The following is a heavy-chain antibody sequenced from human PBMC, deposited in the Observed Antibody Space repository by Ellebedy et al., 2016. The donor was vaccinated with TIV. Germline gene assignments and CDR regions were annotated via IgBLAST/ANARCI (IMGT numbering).Heavy chain of an antibody. CDR3: ARLPYYGSNSRGAVDI. Sequence: SETLSLXXTVSGGSISSYYWSWIRQFPGKGLEWIGYISYSGATNYNPSLRGRVTISLDTSKNQFSLKVTSVTAADAAEYYCARLPYYGSNSRGAVDIWGQGTMATVSS. D-gene: IGHD4-23*01. CDR2: ISYSGAT. J-gene: IGHJ3*02. CDR1: GGSISSYY. V-gene: IGHV4-59*01.